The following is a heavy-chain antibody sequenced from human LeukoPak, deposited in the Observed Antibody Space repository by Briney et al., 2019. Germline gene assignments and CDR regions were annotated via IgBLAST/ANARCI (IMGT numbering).Heavy chain of an antibody. V-gene: IGHV3-23*01. J-gene: IGHJ5*02. Sequence: GGSLRLSCAVSGLTFSSYAMSWVRQAPGKGLEWVSGISGSGGSTYYADSVKGRLTISRDNSKNTLYLQMNSLRAEDTAMYYCVRGSPLGATTNWLDPWGQGTLVTVSS. CDR1: GLTFSSYA. CDR2: ISGSGGST. D-gene: IGHD1-26*01. CDR3: VRGSPLGATTNWLDP.